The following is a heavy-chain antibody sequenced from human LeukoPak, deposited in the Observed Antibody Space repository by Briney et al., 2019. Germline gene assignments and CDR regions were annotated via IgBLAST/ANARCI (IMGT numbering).Heavy chain of an antibody. CDR3: ARYRYSSSWNPWMT. Sequence: SETLSLTCAVYGGSFSGYYWSWIRQPPGKGLEWIGEINHSGSTNYNPSLRSRVTISVDTSKNQFSLKLSSVTAADTAVYYCARYRYSSSWNPWMTWGQGTLVTVSS. CDR1: GGSFSGYY. CDR2: INHSGST. V-gene: IGHV4-34*01. D-gene: IGHD6-13*01. J-gene: IGHJ5*02.